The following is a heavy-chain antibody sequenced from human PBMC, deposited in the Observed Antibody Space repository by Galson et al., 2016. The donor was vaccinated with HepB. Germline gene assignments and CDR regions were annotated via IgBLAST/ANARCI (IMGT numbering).Heavy chain of an antibody. CDR2: TYFRSKWYN. V-gene: IGHV6-1*01. J-gene: IGHJ4*02. CDR1: GDSVSSYSAA. CDR3: ARDRGSARYFFDS. Sequence: CAISGDSVSSYSAAWDWIRQSPSRGLEWLGRTYFRSKWYNDCAVSVKSRITIEADTSKNLFSLHLNSVTPEDTAVYYCARDRGSARYFFDSWGQGALVTVSS.